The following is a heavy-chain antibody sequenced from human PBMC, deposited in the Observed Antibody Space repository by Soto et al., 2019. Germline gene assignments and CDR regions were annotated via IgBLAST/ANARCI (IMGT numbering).Heavy chain of an antibody. CDR1: GGSISSGDYY. J-gene: IGHJ4*02. CDR3: ARNDYGDQKPPFPDY. CDR2: IYYSGST. Sequence: QVQLQESGPGLVKPSQTLSLTCTVSGGSISSGDYYWSWIRQPPGKGLEWIGCIYYSGSTYYNPSLKSRVTISVDTSKNQFSLKLSSVTAADTAVYYCARNDYGDQKPPFPDYWGQGTLVTVSS. D-gene: IGHD4-17*01. V-gene: IGHV4-30-4*01.